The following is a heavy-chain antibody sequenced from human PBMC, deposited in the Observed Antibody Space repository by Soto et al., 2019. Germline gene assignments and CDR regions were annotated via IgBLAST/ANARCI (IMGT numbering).Heavy chain of an antibody. CDR1: GHSSTHNG. J-gene: IGHJ4*01. Sequence: VASVKVSCKASGHSSTHNGISWVRRAPGQGLEWMGWININRGDVNHAPKFQGRVTLTTDTSTTTAYMELRGLRLDDTAVYFCATDDMNRGRFDFWGHGTLVTVSS. CDR2: ININRGDV. V-gene: IGHV1-18*01. CDR3: ATDDMNRGRFDF.